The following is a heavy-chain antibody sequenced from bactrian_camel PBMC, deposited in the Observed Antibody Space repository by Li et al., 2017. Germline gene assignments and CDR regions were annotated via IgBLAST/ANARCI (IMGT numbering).Heavy chain of an antibody. V-gene: IGHV3S53*01. Sequence: HVQLVESGGGLVQPGGSLRLACKFSGELYDAFCLGWFRQVPGKEREGVAAIDTTGTTSDTNSVRNRFTVSLDAAKNTLYLQMNSLKTEDTAVYYCATAYGGNWPDYKSNLAYWGQGTQVTVS. D-gene: IGHD6*01. CDR3: ATAYGGNWPDYKSNLAY. CDR2: IDTTGTT. CDR1: GELYDAFC. J-gene: IGHJ4*01.